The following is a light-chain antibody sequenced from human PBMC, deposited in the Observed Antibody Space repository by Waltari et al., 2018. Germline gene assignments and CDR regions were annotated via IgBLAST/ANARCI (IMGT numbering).Light chain of an antibody. CDR2: EVN. J-gene: IGLJ1*01. V-gene: IGLV2-18*02. Sequence: QSALTQPPSVSGSPGQSVTISCSGTGSDIGSYNRVSWYQQPPGTAPRLMIYEVNNRPPGVPVRFSGSKSGNTASLTISGLQAEDEADYYCSSYTSDTTQVFGTGTKVTVL. CDR3: SSYTSDTTQV. CDR1: GSDIGSYNR.